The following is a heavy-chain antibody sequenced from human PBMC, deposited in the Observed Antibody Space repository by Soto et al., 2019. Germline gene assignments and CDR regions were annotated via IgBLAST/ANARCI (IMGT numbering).Heavy chain of an antibody. D-gene: IGHD3-22*01. CDR3: AKDLRSGSGYYYFDY. CDR1: GFTFSSYA. J-gene: IGHJ4*02. Sequence: GGSLRLSCAASGFTFSSYAMSWVRQAPGKGLEWVSAISGSGGSTYYADSVKGRFTISRDNSKNTLYLQMNSLRAEDTAVYYCAKDLRSGSGYYYFDYWGQGTLVTVSS. CDR2: ISGSGGST. V-gene: IGHV3-23*01.